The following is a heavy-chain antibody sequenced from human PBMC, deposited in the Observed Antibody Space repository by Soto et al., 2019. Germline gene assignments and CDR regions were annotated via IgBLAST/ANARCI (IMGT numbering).Heavy chain of an antibody. CDR3: ARDSSGWSRDC. CDR1: GFTFSFSS. CDR2: ISSSSDYI. J-gene: IGHJ4*02. D-gene: IGHD6-19*01. V-gene: IGHV3-21*01. Sequence: GGSLRLSCTASGFTFSFSSMNWVRQAPGKGLEWVSSISSSSDYIYYADSVKGRFTVSRDNAKNALYLQMNSLRAEDTAVYYCARDSSGWSRDCWGQGTLVTVSS.